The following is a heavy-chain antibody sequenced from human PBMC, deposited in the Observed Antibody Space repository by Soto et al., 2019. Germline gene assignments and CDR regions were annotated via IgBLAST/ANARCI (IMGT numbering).Heavy chain of an antibody. CDR2: IYPGDSDT. J-gene: IGHJ6*03. CDR1: GDSFTSYW. D-gene: IGHD6-6*01. V-gene: IGHV5-51*01. CDR3: ARHIAARTISYYYYYMDV. Sequence: VEALKISCERSGDSFTSYWIGWVRQMPGKGLEWMGIIYPGDSDTRYSPSFQGQVTISADKSISTAYLQWSSLKASDTAMYYCARHIAARTISYYYYYMDVWGKGTTVTVSS.